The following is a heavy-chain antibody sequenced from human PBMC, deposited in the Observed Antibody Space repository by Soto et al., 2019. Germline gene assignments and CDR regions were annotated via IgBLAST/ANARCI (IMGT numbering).Heavy chain of an antibody. D-gene: IGHD3-10*01. CDR2: MNPNSGNT. Sequence: ASVKVSCKASGYTFTSYDINWVRQATGQGLEWMGWMNPNSGNTGYAQKFQGRVTMTRNTSISTAYMELSSLRSEDTAVYYCARTYYYGSGSHWAHDAFDIWGQGTMVTVSS. CDR1: GYTFTSYD. V-gene: IGHV1-8*01. J-gene: IGHJ3*02. CDR3: ARTYYYGSGSHWAHDAFDI.